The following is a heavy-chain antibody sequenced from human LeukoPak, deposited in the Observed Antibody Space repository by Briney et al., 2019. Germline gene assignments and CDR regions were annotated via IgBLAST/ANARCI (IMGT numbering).Heavy chain of an antibody. V-gene: IGHV4-59*08. CDR1: GGSISSYY. J-gene: IGHJ4*02. Sequence: PSETLSPTCTVSGGSISSYYWSWIRQPPGKGLEWIGYIYYSGSTNYNPSLKSRVTISVDTSKNQFSLKLSSVTAADTAVYYCASFLAGSHFDYWGQGTLVTVSS. CDR3: ASFLAGSHFDY. CDR2: IYYSGST. D-gene: IGHD6-19*01.